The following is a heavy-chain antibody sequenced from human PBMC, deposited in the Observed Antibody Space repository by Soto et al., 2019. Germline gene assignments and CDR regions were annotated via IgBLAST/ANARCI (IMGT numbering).Heavy chain of an antibody. J-gene: IGHJ4*02. Sequence: EVQLVESGGGLVQPGGSLRLSCAASGFTFSSYWLSWVRQAPGKGLEWVANIKQDGSEKYYVESLKGRFTISRDNAKNSLYLQVNSLRAADTAVYYCARGLTSSGWHLGFDYWGQGTLVTVSS. CDR2: IKQDGSEK. CDR3: ARGLTSSGWHLGFDY. CDR1: GFTFSSYW. D-gene: IGHD6-19*01. V-gene: IGHV3-7*01.